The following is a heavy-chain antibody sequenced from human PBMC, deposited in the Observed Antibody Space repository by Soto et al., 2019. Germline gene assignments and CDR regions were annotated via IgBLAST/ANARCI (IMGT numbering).Heavy chain of an antibody. Sequence: KTVGSLRLSCAASGFTFTRYSMNWVRQAPGKGLEWVSSISSTTNYIYYGDSMKGRFTISRDNAKNSLYLEMNSLRPEDTALYYCARGLLAAGPFDSWGQGTLVTVSS. D-gene: IGHD2-8*02. CDR1: GFTFTRYS. J-gene: IGHJ4*02. CDR2: ISSTTNYI. CDR3: ARGLLAAGPFDS. V-gene: IGHV3-21*06.